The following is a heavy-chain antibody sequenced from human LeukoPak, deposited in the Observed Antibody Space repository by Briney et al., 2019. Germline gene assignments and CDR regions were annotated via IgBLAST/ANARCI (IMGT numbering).Heavy chain of an antibody. V-gene: IGHV3-74*01. D-gene: IGHD2-21*02. CDR1: GFTLSSYE. J-gene: IGHJ4*02. Sequence: GGSLRLSCAASGFTLSSYEMHWVRQAPGKGLVWVSRMNADGSRTGYADSVKGRFTFSRDNAGNTMYLQMNSLRAEDTAVYYCARELPREVTLDYWGQGTLVTVSS. CDR3: ARELPREVTLDY. CDR2: MNADGSRT.